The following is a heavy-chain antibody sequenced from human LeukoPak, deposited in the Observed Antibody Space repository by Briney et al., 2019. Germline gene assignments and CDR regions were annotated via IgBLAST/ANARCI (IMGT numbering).Heavy chain of an antibody. J-gene: IGHJ6*02. CDR2: IKADGSGT. V-gene: IGHV3-43*02. CDR1: GFTFSPYS. CDR3: ATWAFYHNLDV. D-gene: IGHD2/OR15-2a*01. Sequence: GGSLRLSCAASGFTFSPYSMYWVRQGPGKGLEWVSVIKADGSGTFYADSVRGRFTTSRDNSKNSLYLQMNSLTSEDTALYYCATWAFYHNLDVWGQGTTVIVSS.